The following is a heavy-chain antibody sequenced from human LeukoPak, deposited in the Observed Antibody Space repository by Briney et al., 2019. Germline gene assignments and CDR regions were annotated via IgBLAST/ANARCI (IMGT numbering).Heavy chain of an antibody. CDR1: GGSFSGYY. CDR2: INHSGST. V-gene: IGHV4-34*01. J-gene: IGHJ4*02. CDR3: ARGVNSYGPTHRFDY. Sequence: PSETLSLTCAVYGGSFSGYYWSWIRQPPGKGLELIGEINHSGSTNYNPSLKSRVTISVDTSKNQFSLKLSSVTAADTAVYYCARGVNSYGPTHRFDYWGQGTLVTVSS. D-gene: IGHD5-18*01.